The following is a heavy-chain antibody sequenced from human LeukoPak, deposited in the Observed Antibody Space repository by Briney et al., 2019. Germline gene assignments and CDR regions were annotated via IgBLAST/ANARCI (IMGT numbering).Heavy chain of an antibody. J-gene: IGHJ4*02. CDR3: ARDYGDSY. CDR2: IKPDGSAQ. D-gene: IGHD4-17*01. Sequence: PGRSLRLSCAASGFTFSNYGMHWVRQAPGKGLEWVANIKPDGSAQYYVDSVKGRFTISRDNAKNSVYLQMNSLRAEDTAVYYCARDYGDSYWGQGALVTVSS. V-gene: IGHV3-7*01. CDR1: GFTFSNYG.